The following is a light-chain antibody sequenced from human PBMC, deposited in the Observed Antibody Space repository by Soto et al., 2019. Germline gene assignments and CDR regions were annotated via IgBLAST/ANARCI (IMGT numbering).Light chain of an antibody. J-gene: IGLJ1*01. Sequence: LTQPASVSGSPGQSITISCTGTSSDVGGYNYVSWYQQHPGKAPKLMIYEVSNRPSGVSNRFSGSKSGNTASLTISGLQAEDEADYYCALFMGNGISVFGTGTKVTVL. CDR3: ALFMGNGISV. CDR2: EVS. CDR1: SSDVGGYNY. V-gene: IGLV2-14*01.